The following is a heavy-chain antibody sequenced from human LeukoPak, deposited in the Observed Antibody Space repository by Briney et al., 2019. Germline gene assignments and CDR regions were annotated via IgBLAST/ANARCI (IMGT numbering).Heavy chain of an antibody. CDR1: GDSISSGDYY. CDR2: ISSSGST. J-gene: IGHJ5*02. Sequence: PSETLSLTCTVSGDSISSGDYYWSWIRQPAGKGLEWIGRISSSGSTNYNPSLKSRVTISVDTSKNQFSLKLSSVTAADTAVYYCASQDIVVVVAAIRVSWFDPWGQGTLVTVSS. D-gene: IGHD2-15*01. CDR3: ASQDIVVVVAAIRVSWFDP. V-gene: IGHV4-61*02.